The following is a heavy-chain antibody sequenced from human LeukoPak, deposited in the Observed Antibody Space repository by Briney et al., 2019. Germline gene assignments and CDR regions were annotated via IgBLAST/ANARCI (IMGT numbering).Heavy chain of an antibody. J-gene: IGHJ4*02. CDR3: AKDHVYGGADD. CDR1: GFTFNRYA. Sequence: GGSLRLSCAASGFTFNRYAMHWVXQAPGXGLXWVGLISGDGITTYYLDSVKGRFTISRDNSKNSLYLHMNSLRSEDTALYYCAKDHVYGGADDWGQGTLVTVSS. CDR2: ISGDGITT. V-gene: IGHV3-43*02. D-gene: IGHD4-23*01.